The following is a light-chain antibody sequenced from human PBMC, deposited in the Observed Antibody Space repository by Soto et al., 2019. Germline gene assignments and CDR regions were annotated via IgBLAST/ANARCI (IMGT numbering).Light chain of an antibody. CDR3: QETYSTLYT. V-gene: IGKV1-39*01. CDR2: AAS. CDR1: QTIIRY. Sequence: DIQMTQSPSSLSASVGDRVTITCRTSQTIIRYLNWYQQKPGKAPKLLIYAASSLQSGVPSRFIGGGSGTDVTLTINNLQPGDFAIYYCQETYSTLYTFGQGTKLEI. J-gene: IGKJ2*01.